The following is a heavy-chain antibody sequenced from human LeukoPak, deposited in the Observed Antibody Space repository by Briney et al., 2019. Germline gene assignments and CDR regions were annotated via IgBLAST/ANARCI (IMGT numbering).Heavy chain of an antibody. D-gene: IGHD4-17*01. CDR1: GFTFSSYE. V-gene: IGHV3-48*03. CDR3: ARQLRDYYLRWFDP. Sequence: GGSLRLSCAASGFTFSSYEMNWVRQAPGKGLEWVSYISSCGSTIYYADSVKGRFTISRDNAKNSLYLQMNSLRAEDTAVYYCARQLRDYYLRWFDPWGQGTLVTVSS. CDR2: ISSCGSTI. J-gene: IGHJ5*02.